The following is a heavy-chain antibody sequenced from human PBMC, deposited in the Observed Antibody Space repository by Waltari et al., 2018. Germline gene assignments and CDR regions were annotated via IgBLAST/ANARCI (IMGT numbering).Heavy chain of an antibody. V-gene: IGHV4-39*07. CDR2: IYYSGST. CDR3: ARWDILTGPANYYGMDV. J-gene: IGHJ6*02. D-gene: IGHD3-9*01. Sequence: QLQESGPGLVKPSETLSLPCPVSGGPIRRSSYYWGWIRQPPGKGLEWIGSIYYSGSTNYNPSLKSRVTISVDTSKNQFSLKLSSVTAADTAVYYCARWDILTGPANYYGMDVWGQGTTVTVSS. CDR1: GGPIRRSSYY.